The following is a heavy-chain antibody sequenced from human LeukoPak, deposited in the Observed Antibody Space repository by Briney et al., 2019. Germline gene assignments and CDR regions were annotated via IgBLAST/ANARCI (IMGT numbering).Heavy chain of an antibody. CDR1: GFTFSSYA. V-gene: IGHV3-30*04. CDR2: ISYDGSNK. Sequence: PGGTLRISCAASGFTFSSYAMHWVRQAPGKGLEWVAVISYDGSNKYYADSVKGRFTISRDNSKNTLYLQMNSLRAEDTAVYYCARVTLGYFDYWGQGTLVTVSS. J-gene: IGHJ4*02. CDR3: ARVTLGYFDY. D-gene: IGHD1-26*01.